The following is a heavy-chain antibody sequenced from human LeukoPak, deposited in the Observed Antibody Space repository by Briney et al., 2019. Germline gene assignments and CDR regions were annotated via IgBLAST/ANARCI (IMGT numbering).Heavy chain of an antibody. V-gene: IGHV1-2*02. D-gene: IGHD5-12*01. Sequence: ASVKVSCKASGYTFICYYMHWVRQAPGQGLEWMGWINPNSGVTNYAQKFQGRVTMTRDTSISTAYMELTSLRSDDTAVYYCATTRVTTTRLDYWGQGTLVTVSS. CDR3: ATTRVTTTRLDY. CDR2: INPNSGVT. CDR1: GYTFICYY. J-gene: IGHJ4*02.